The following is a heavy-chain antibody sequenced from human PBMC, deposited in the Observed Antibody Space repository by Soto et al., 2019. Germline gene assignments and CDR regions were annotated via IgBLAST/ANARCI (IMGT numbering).Heavy chain of an antibody. CDR2: IHGDGGKI. CDR3: ARDFYGGYTYGPGDY. D-gene: IGHD5-18*01. J-gene: IGHJ4*02. CDR1: GFMFSAYW. Sequence: GALRLSCAASGFMFSAYWMSWVRQAPGKGLEWVANIHGDGGKIYYVDSVKGRFTISRDNAKRSLYLQMNSLRAEDTAVYYCARDFYGGYTYGPGDYWGQGALVTVSS. V-gene: IGHV3-7*01.